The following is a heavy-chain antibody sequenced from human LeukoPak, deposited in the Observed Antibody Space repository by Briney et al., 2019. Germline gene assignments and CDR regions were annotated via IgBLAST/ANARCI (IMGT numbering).Heavy chain of an antibody. Sequence: PSETLSLTCTVSGGSISSYYWSWIRQSPGKGLEWIGYIYYTGSTNHNPSLKSRVTISVDTSKNQFSLKLSSVTAADTAVYYCVRNLVPDYWGQGILVTASS. J-gene: IGHJ4*02. D-gene: IGHD3-16*02. V-gene: IGHV4-59*01. CDR1: GGSISSYY. CDR3: VRNLVPDY. CDR2: IYYTGST.